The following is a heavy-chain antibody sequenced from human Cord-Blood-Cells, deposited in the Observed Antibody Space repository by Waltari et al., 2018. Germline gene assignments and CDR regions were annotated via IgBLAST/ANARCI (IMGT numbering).Heavy chain of an antibody. V-gene: IGHV4-34*01. Sequence: QVQLQQWGAGLLKPSETLSLTCAVYGGSFSGYYWRWIRQPPGKGLEWIGEINHSGSTDYNPTLKGRCTISVDTSKNQFSLKLSSVPAADTAVYYCARGQRLGMGEFYWGQGTLVTVSS. J-gene: IGHJ4*02. CDR1: GGSFSGYY. CDR2: INHSGST. D-gene: IGHD3-16*01. CDR3: ARGQRLGMGEFY.